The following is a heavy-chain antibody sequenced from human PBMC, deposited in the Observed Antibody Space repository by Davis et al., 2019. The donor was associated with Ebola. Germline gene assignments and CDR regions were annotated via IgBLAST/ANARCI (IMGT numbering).Heavy chain of an antibody. Sequence: GESLKISCAASGFTFSSYGMHWVRQAPGKGLEWVAVISYDGINKYYADSVKGRFTISRDNSQNTLSLQMNSLRAEDTAVYYCAEIYWVRYGMDVWGQGTTVTVSS. D-gene: IGHD2-8*02. CDR3: AEIYWVRYGMDV. V-gene: IGHV3-30*19. J-gene: IGHJ6*02. CDR1: GFTFSSYG. CDR2: ISYDGINK.